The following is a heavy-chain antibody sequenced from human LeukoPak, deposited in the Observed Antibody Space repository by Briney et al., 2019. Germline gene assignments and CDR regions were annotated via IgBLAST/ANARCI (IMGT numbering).Heavy chain of an antibody. CDR1: GFTFSSYG. CDR2: ISYDGSNK. CDR3: AKAGIAAAALDY. D-gene: IGHD6-13*01. V-gene: IGHV3-30*18. Sequence: HPGRSLRLSCAASGFTFSSYGMHWVRQASGKGLEWVAVISYDGSNKYYADSVKGRFTISRDNSKNTLYLQMNSLRAEDTAVYYCAKAGIAAAALDYWGQGTLVTVSS. J-gene: IGHJ4*02.